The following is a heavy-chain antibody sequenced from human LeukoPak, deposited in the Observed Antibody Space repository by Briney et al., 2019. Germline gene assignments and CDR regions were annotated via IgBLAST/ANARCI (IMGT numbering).Heavy chain of an antibody. Sequence: GGTLRLSREASGFTFTNYAMGRVRQAPGKGLEWVSTVTASARRTYYADSVQGRFTISRDNSNNTLFLQVNSLRADDTAVYHCAKWGFSDRSGANFHSWGQGTLVTVSS. D-gene: IGHD3-22*01. CDR1: GFTFTNYA. J-gene: IGHJ4*02. CDR3: AKWGFSDRSGANFHS. CDR2: VTASARRT. V-gene: IGHV3-23*01.